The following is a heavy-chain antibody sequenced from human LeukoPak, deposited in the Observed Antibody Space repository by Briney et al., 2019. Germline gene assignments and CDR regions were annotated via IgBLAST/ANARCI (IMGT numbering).Heavy chain of an antibody. Sequence: GGSLRLSCAASGFTFSSYWMSWVRQAPGKGLEWVSAISGSGGSTYYADSVKGRFTISRDNSKNTLYLQMNSLRAEDTAVYYCAKDRLGDYVWGSYLYWGQGTLVTVSS. CDR2: ISGSGGST. J-gene: IGHJ4*02. CDR1: GFTFSSYW. D-gene: IGHD3-16*02. CDR3: AKDRLGDYVWGSYLY. V-gene: IGHV3-23*01.